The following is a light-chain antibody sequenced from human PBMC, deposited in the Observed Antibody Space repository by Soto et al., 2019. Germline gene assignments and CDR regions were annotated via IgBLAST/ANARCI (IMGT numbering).Light chain of an antibody. CDR3: SSYTSSSTPYV. CDR2: DVS. V-gene: IGLV2-14*01. J-gene: IGLJ1*01. CDR1: SSDVGGYNY. Sequence: QSALTQPASVSGSPGQSITISCTGTSSDVGGYNYVSWYQQHPGKAPKLMIYDVSNRPSGVSNRFSGSKSGNTASLTIFGLLAEDEADYYCSSYTSSSTPYVFGTGTKVTVL.